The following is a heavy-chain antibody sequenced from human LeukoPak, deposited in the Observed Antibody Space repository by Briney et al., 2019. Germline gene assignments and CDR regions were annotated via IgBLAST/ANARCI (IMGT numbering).Heavy chain of an antibody. Sequence: GASVKVSCKASGGTFSSYAISWVRQAPGQGLEWMGGIIPTFGTANCAQKFQGRVTITADKSTSTAYMELSGLRSEDTAVYYCARNADTAMDPGPPGSFDYWGQGTLVTVSS. CDR3: ARNADTAMDPGPPGSFDY. CDR2: IIPTFGTA. CDR1: GGTFSSYA. J-gene: IGHJ4*02. D-gene: IGHD5-18*01. V-gene: IGHV1-69*06.